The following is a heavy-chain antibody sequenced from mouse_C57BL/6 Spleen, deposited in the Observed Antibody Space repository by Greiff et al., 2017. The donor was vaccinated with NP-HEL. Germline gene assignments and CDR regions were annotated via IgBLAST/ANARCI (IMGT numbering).Heavy chain of an antibody. CDR3: ARGYDLRRGGFAY. Sequence: QVQLQQSGAELVKPGASVKISCKASGYAFSSYWMNWVKQRPGKGLEWIGQIYPGDGDTNYNGKFKGKATLTADKSSSTAYMQLSSLTSEDSAVYFCARGYDLRRGGFAYWGQGTLVTVSA. CDR1: GYAFSSYW. V-gene: IGHV1-80*01. D-gene: IGHD2-4*01. J-gene: IGHJ3*01. CDR2: IYPGDGDT.